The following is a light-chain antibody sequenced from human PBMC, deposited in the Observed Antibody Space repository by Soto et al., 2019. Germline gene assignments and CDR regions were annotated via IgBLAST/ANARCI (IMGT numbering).Light chain of an antibody. V-gene: IGKV1-5*01. Sequence: DIQMIQSPSALFASVGDRVTITRRASQSISRRLAWYQQKPGKAPKLLIYDASSLESGVPAGFSGSGSGTQFTLTISSLQPDDFATYYCQQYNSYPWTFGQGTKV. CDR2: DAS. CDR1: QSISRR. CDR3: QQYNSYPWT. J-gene: IGKJ1*01.